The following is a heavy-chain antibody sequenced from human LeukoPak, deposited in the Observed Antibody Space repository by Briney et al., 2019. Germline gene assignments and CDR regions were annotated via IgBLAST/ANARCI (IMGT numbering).Heavy chain of an antibody. CDR1: GFTFSDYN. J-gene: IGHJ4*02. Sequence: PGGSLRLSSAASGFTFSDYNMNRGRQAPGKGLEWVSYISSAGSIIYYADSVKGRFTISRDNVKNSLFLQMNSLRAEDTAVYYCARDAQWLVHKWFDYWGQGTLVTVSS. CDR2: ISSAGSII. D-gene: IGHD5-12*01. CDR3: ARDAQWLVHKWFDY. V-gene: IGHV3-48*01.